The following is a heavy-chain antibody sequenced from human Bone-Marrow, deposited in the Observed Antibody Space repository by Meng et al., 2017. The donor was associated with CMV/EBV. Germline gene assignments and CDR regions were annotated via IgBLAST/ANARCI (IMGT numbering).Heavy chain of an antibody. Sequence: GESLKISCAASGFTFSSYAMSWVRQAPGKGLEWVSAISGSGGSTYYADSVKGRFTISRDNSKNTLYLQMNSLRAEDTAVYYCAKFSRGIAAGRDDMGYWGQGTLVTGSS. J-gene: IGHJ4*02. CDR3: AKFSRGIAAGRDDMGY. D-gene: IGHD6-25*01. V-gene: IGHV3-23*01. CDR2: ISGSGGST. CDR1: GFTFSSYA.